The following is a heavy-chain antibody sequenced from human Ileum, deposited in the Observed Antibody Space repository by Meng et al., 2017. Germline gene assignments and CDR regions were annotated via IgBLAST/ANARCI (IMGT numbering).Heavy chain of an antibody. CDR2: INAGNGDK. CDR1: GYTFSNYA. V-gene: IGHV1-3*01. J-gene: IGHJ4*02. D-gene: IGHD3-22*01. CDR3: ARFSSGYFFGY. Sequence: VKLVQSGSEVKKPGASVKVSCKASGYTFSNYAMNWVRQAPGQRLEWMGWINAGNGDKKYSQKFQGRVTITRDTSASTGYMELSSLRSEDTAVYYCARFSSGYFFGYWGQGTLVTVSS.